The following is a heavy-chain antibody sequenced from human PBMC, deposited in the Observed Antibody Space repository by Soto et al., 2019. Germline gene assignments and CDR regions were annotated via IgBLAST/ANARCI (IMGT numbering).Heavy chain of an antibody. CDR1: GDTFSFYT. CDR3: AASYGAGYRAFDY. Sequence: QVQLVQSGTEVKKPGSSVKVSCKASGDTFSFYTINWVRQAPGLGLEWVGRINPMVSMSDYAQKFQGRVSKTPDKTTSTAYMELRSLRSDDTAMYFCAASYGAGYRAFDYWGQGALVIVSS. D-gene: IGHD3-10*01. J-gene: IGHJ4*02. CDR2: INPMVSMS. V-gene: IGHV1-69*02.